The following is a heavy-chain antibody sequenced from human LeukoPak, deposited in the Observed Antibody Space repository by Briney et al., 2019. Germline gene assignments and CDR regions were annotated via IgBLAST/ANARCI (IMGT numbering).Heavy chain of an antibody. CDR3: ARASGLTVTTFDY. Sequence: SVKVSCMACGGTLSGYAISWVRQAPGQVLEWMGGIIPIFGTANYAQKFQGRVTITADESTSTAYMELSSLRSEDTAVYYCARASGLTVTTFDYWGQGTLVTVSS. CDR2: IIPIFGTA. D-gene: IGHD4-17*01. J-gene: IGHJ4*02. CDR1: GGTLSGYA. V-gene: IGHV1-69*13.